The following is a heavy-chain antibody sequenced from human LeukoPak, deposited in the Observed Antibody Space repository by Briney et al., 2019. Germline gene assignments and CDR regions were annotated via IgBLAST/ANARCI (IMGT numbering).Heavy chain of an antibody. J-gene: IGHJ4*02. D-gene: IGHD1-26*01. Sequence: GGSLRLSCAASGFTFSNYWMSWVRQAPGKGLEWVANIKQDGSEKYYVDSVKGRFTISRDNAKNSLYLQMYSLRAEDTAVYYCASEVGAPFGYWGQGTLVTVSS. CDR3: ASEVGAPFGY. V-gene: IGHV3-7*01. CDR1: GFTFSNYW. CDR2: IKQDGSEK.